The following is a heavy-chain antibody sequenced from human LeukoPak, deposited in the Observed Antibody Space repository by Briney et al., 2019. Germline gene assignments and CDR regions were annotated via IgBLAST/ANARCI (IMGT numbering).Heavy chain of an antibody. CDR3: AELGITMIGGV. CDR2: IKEDGSEK. D-gene: IGHD3-10*02. CDR1: GFTFSSYW. V-gene: IGHV3-7*01. J-gene: IGHJ6*04. Sequence: QSGGSLRLSCAASGFTFSSYWMHWVRQAPGKGLEWVANIKEDGSEKYYVDSVKGRFTISRDNFKESLYLHMDSLRAEDTAVYYCAELGITMIGGVWGKGTTVTISS.